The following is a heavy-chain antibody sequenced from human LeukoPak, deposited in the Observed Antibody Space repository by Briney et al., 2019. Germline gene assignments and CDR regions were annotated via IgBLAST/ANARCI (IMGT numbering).Heavy chain of an antibody. CDR3: AKDPNNYGGNSDYFDY. J-gene: IGHJ4*02. CDR1: GFSFSDHS. CDR2: IWYDGSDK. Sequence: GGSLRLSCAASGFSFSDHSVHWVRQAPGKGLEWVAVIWYDGSDKYYADSVKGRFTVSRDNSNNTLYLQMNSLRGEDTGVYYCAKDPNNYGGNSDYFDYWGQGTLVTVSS. D-gene: IGHD4-23*01. V-gene: IGHV3-33*06.